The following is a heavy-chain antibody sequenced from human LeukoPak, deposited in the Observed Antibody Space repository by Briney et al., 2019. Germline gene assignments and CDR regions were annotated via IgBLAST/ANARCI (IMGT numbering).Heavy chain of an antibody. CDR2: SSAYNGNT. V-gene: IGHV1-18*01. J-gene: IGHJ4*02. Sequence: GESLKVSCKASGYTFTSYGISWVRQAPGQGLEWMGWSSAYNGNTNYAQKLQGRVTMTTDTSTSTAYMELRSLRSDDTAVYYCARGGNSGWRTPNDDYWGQGTLVTVSS. CDR3: ARGGNSGWRTPNDDY. CDR1: GYTFTSYG. D-gene: IGHD6-19*01.